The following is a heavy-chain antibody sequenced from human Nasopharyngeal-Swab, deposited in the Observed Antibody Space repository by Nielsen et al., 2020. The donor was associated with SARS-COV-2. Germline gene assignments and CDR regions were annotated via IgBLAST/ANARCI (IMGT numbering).Heavy chain of an antibody. D-gene: IGHD2-21*01. V-gene: IGHV3-23*01. CDR1: GFTFSSYA. CDR2: ISGSGDTT. J-gene: IGHJ6*02. Sequence: GGSLRLSCAASGFTFSSYAMSWVRQAPGKGLEWVSIISGSGDTTYYADSVNDRFTISRDNSKNTLYLQMNSLRVEDTALYYCAKAPYLRGLDVWDQGTTVTVSS. CDR3: AKAPYLRGLDV.